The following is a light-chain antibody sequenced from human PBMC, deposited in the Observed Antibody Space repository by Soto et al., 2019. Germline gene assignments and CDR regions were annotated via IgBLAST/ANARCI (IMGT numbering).Light chain of an antibody. J-gene: IGLJ1*01. Sequence: QSALTQPRSVSGSPGQLVTISCTGTSSDVGGYNYVSWYQQHPGKAPKLMIYDVSKRPSGVPDRFSGSKSGNTASLTISGLQAEDEADYYCCSYAGSYDYVFGTGTKLTVL. CDR2: DVS. CDR1: SSDVGGYNY. V-gene: IGLV2-11*01. CDR3: CSYAGSYDYV.